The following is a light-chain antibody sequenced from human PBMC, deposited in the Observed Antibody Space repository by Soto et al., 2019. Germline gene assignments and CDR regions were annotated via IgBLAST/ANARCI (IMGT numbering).Light chain of an antibody. CDR1: QSISSW. CDR3: QQMGT. J-gene: IGKJ1*01. Sequence: DIQMTQSPSTLSASVGDRVTITCRASQSISSWLAWYQQKPGKAPKLLIYKASSLESWVPSRFCGSGSATEFTLTISSLQPDDFATYYCQQMGTFGQGTKVEIK. V-gene: IGKV1-5*03. CDR2: KAS.